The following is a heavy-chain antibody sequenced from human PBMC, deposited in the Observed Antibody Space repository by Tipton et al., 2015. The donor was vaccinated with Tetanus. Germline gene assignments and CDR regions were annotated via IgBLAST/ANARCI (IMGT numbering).Heavy chain of an antibody. CDR3: ARRSHIGAPV. Sequence: TLSLTCTVTGDSISSSRFYWAWIRQPPGKGLEWVGSIYYGGSTYFNPSLRSRGTISIDTSRNQFSLQLSSVTAADTALYFCARRSHIGAPVWGQGTLVTVAS. D-gene: IGHD2-21*01. V-gene: IGHV4-39*01. J-gene: IGHJ3*01. CDR2: IYYGGST. CDR1: GDSISSSRFY.